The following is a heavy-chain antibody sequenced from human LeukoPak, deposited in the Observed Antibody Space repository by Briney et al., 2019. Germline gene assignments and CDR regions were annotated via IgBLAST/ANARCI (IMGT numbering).Heavy chain of an antibody. J-gene: IGHJ3*02. V-gene: IGHV1-18*01. CDR3: ARSFRYGGPLFFDI. D-gene: IGHD2-21*01. Sequence: ASVKVSCKASGYTFTSYGISWVRQAPGQGLEWMGWISAYNGNTNYAQKLQGRVTMTTDTSTSTAYMELRSLRSDDTAVYYRARSFRYGGPLFFDIWGQGTMVTVSS. CDR1: GYTFTSYG. CDR2: ISAYNGNT.